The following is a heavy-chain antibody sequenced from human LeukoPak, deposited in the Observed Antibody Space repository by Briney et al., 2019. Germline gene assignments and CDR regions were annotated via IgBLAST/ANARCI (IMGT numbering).Heavy chain of an antibody. CDR1: GGSIYFSSSS. D-gene: IGHD3-22*01. J-gene: IGHJ4*02. V-gene: IGHV4-39*07. CDR2: IFYNGTT. Sequence: SETLSLTCTVSGGSIYFSSSSWAWIRQPPGKGLEWIGHIFYNGTTYYNPSLKSRVTILVDTSKNHFSLRLTSVTAADTAVYYCARDSPGYDSSGPVPYWGQGTLVTVSS. CDR3: ARDSPGYDSSGPVPY.